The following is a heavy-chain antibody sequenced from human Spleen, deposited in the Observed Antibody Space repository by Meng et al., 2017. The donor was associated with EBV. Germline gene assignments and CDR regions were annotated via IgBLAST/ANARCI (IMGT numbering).Heavy chain of an antibody. J-gene: IGHJ4*02. Sequence: QVPLVQSGSELKKPGASVEVSCKTSGYTFTSYDMNWVRQAPGQGLEWMGWINTNTGTPTYAQAFTGRFVFSLDTSVSTAYLQISSLKAEDTAAYYCSRDVNHYYFDYWGQGTLVTVSS. D-gene: IGHD3-16*02. CDR1: GYTFTSYD. CDR3: SRDVNHYYFDY. V-gene: IGHV7-4-1*02. CDR2: INTNTGTP.